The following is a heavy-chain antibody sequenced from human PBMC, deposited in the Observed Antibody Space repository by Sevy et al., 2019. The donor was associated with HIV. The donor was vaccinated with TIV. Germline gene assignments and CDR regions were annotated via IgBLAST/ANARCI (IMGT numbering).Heavy chain of an antibody. V-gene: IGHV3-23*01. J-gene: IGHJ4*02. CDR3: AKGDVDIVATRTLRN. CDR1: GFTFSRCA. Sequence: GGSLRLSCAASGFTFSRCAMSWVRQAPGKGLEWVSSITSSGDGTYYADSVKGRFTFSRDNSKNTLYLQMNSLRADDTAVYYCAKGDVDIVATRTLRNWGQGTLVTVSS. CDR2: ITSSGDGT. D-gene: IGHD5-12*01.